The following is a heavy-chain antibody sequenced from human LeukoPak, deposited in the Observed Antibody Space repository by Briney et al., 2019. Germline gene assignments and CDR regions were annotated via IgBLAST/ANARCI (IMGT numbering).Heavy chain of an antibody. CDR3: VSLYDFWSGYY. Sequence: SGVSLTLSCAASGFTFSDQDIDWVRQAPGKGLEWVGRTRNKANSYSTEYAASVKGRFTISRDDSKNSLYLQMNSLKTEDTAVYYCVSLYDFWSGYYWGQGTLVTVSS. CDR1: GFTFSDQD. J-gene: IGHJ4*02. V-gene: IGHV3-72*01. D-gene: IGHD3-3*01. CDR2: TRNKANSYST.